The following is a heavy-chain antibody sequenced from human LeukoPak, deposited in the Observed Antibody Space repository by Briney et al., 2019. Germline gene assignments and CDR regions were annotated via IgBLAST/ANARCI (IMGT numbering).Heavy chain of an antibody. J-gene: IGHJ4*02. CDR2: INHSGST. CDR1: GGSFSGYY. D-gene: IGHD6-13*01. V-gene: IGHV4-34*01. CDR3: ARGRVSHY. Sequence: PSETLSLTCAVYGGSFSGYYWSWIRQPPGKGLEWIGEINHSGSTNYNPSLKSRVTISVDTSKNQFSLKLSSVTAADTAVYYYARGRVSHYWGQGTLGTVSA.